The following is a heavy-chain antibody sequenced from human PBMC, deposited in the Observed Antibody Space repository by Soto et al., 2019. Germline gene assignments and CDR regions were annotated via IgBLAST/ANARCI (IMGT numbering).Heavy chain of an antibody. D-gene: IGHD2-2*02. Sequence: ESGGGVVQPGRSLRLSCAASGFTFSSYAMHWVRQAPGKGLEWVAVISYDGSNKYYADSVKGRFTISRDNSKNTLYLQMNSLRAEDTAVYYCARGYCSSTSCYIFRYYYGMDVW. J-gene: IGHJ6*01. CDR3: ARGYCSSTSCYIFRYYYGMDV. CDR2: ISYDGSNK. V-gene: IGHV3-30-3*01. CDR1: GFTFSSYA.